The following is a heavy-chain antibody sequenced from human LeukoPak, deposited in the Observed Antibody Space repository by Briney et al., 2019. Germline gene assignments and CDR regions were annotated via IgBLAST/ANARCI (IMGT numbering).Heavy chain of an antibody. CDR2: INPNSGGT. CDR3: ARGRRCSGGSCYYFDY. D-gene: IGHD2-15*01. V-gene: IGHV1-2*02. Sequence: ASVKVSCKASGYTFTGYYMHWVRQAPGQRLEWMGWINPNSGGTNYAQKFQGRVTITRNTSISTAYMELSSLRSEDTAVYYCARGRRCSGGSCYYFDYWGQGTLVTVSS. J-gene: IGHJ4*02. CDR1: GYTFTGYY.